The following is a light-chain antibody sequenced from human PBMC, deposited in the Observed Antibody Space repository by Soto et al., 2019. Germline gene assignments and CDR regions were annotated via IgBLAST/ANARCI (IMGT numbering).Light chain of an antibody. CDR2: KAS. CDR3: QHYDSYSEA. V-gene: IGKV1-5*03. Sequence: DIQMTQSPSTLSGSVGDRVTITCRASQTISSWLAWYQQKPGKAPKLLIYKASTLKSGVPSRFSGSGSGTEFTFTISSRQPDDFATYYCQHYDSYSEAFGQGTKV. J-gene: IGKJ1*01. CDR1: QTISSW.